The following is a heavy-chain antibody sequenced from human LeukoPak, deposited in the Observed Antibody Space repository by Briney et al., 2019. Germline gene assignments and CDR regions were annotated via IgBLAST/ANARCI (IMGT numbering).Heavy chain of an antibody. J-gene: IGHJ4*02. D-gene: IGHD5/OR15-5a*01. V-gene: IGHV4-39*01. CDR3: ARTVGYGVYQYYFDS. CDR1: GGSISSSRYY. CDR2: IYYSGST. Sequence: SETLSLTCTVSGGSISSSRYYWGWIRQPPGKGLEWIGTIYYSGSTYDNPSLKSRVTISVDTSKNQFSLKLTSVTAADTAVYYCARTVGYGVYQYYFDSWGQGTLVTVSS.